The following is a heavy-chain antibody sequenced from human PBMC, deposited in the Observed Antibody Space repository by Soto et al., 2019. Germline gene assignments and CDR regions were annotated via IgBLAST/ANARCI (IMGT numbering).Heavy chain of an antibody. J-gene: IGHJ4*02. CDR1: GGSFSGYY. Sequence: QVQLQQWGAGLLKPSETLSLTCAVYGGSFSGYYWSWIRQPPGKGLEWIGEINHSGSTNYNPSLKSRVSISVDTSKNQFSLKLSSVTAADTAVYYCARATLGYCSGGSCSRPPNRYYFDYWGQGTLVTVSS. CDR2: INHSGST. CDR3: ARATLGYCSGGSCSRPPNRYYFDY. D-gene: IGHD2-15*01. V-gene: IGHV4-34*01.